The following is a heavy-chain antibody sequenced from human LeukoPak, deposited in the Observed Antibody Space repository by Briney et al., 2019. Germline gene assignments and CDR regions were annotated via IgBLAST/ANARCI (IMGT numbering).Heavy chain of an antibody. CDR2: INAGNGNT. D-gene: IGHD5-12*01. J-gene: IGHJ4*02. V-gene: IGHV1-3*01. Sequence: VASVKVSCKASGYTFTSYAMHWVRQAPGQRLEWMGWINAGNGNTKYSQKFQGRVTITRDTSASTAYMELSSLRSEDTAVYYCARVYSGYAALDYWGQGTLVTVSS. CDR3: ARVYSGYAALDY. CDR1: GYTFTSYA.